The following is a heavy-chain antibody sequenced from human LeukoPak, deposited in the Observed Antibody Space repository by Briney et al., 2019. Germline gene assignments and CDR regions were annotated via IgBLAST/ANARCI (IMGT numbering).Heavy chain of an antibody. V-gene: IGHV4-39*07. CDR3: ARLSQGGWYYFDY. J-gene: IGHJ4*02. Sequence: SETLSLTCTVSGGSISSSSYYWGWIRQPPGKGLEWIGSIYYSGSTYYNPSLKSRVTISVDTSKSQFSLKLSSVTAADTAVYYCARLSQGGWYYFDYWGQGTLVTVSS. D-gene: IGHD6-19*01. CDR2: IYYSGST. CDR1: GGSISSSSYY.